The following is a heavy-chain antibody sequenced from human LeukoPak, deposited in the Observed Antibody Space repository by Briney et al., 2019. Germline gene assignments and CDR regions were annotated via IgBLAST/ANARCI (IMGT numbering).Heavy chain of an antibody. J-gene: IGHJ4*02. CDR1: GFTFSSYW. V-gene: IGHV3-7*01. CDR3: ARHLSGVTGYTYGRGIDY. Sequence: GGSLRLSCAASGFTFSSYWMSWVRQAPGKGLEWVANIKKDGSEKYYVDSVKGRFTISRDNAKTSLYLQMNSLRAENTAVYYCARHLSGVTGYTYGRGIDYWGQGTLVTVSS. D-gene: IGHD5-18*01. CDR2: IKKDGSEK.